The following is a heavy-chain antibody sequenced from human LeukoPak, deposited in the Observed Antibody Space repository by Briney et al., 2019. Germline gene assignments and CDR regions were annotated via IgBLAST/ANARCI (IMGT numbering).Heavy chain of an antibody. J-gene: IGHJ3*02. V-gene: IGHV4-34*01. D-gene: IGHD2-15*01. Sequence: GSLRLSCAASGFTFSNYGMHWVRQPPGKGLEWIGEINHSGSTNYNPSLKSRVTISVDTSKNQFSLKLSSVTAADTAVYYCAREDCSGGSCYEGYAFDIWGQGTMVTVSS. CDR3: AREDCSGGSCYEGYAFDI. CDR2: INHSGST. CDR1: GFTFSNYG.